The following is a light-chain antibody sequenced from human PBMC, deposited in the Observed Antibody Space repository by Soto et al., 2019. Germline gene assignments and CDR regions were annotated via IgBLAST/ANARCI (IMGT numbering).Light chain of an antibody. J-gene: IGKJ1*01. CDR2: AAS. Sequence: AIQLPQSPSSLSASVGDRVTITCRASQAIRTALGWYQQRPGKVPKLLIYAASTLQSGVPSRFSGSGSGTDLTLTISSLQPEDFATYYCLLDFRYFWAFGQGTKVDI. CDR3: LLDFRYFWA. CDR1: QAIRTA. V-gene: IGKV1-6*01.